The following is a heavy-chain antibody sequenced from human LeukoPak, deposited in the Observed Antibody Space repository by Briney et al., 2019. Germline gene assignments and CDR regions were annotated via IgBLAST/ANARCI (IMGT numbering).Heavy chain of an antibody. CDR1: GFTFSNYW. Sequence: GGSLRLSCAASGFTFSNYWMHWVRQAPGEGLVWVSRISTDGSSTTYADSVKGRFTVSRDNAKNTLYLQMNSLRAEDTAIYYCGRGFALVPAGIPDYWGQGILVTVSS. J-gene: IGHJ4*02. D-gene: IGHD2-2*01. V-gene: IGHV3-74*01. CDR2: ISTDGSST. CDR3: GRGFALVPAGIPDY.